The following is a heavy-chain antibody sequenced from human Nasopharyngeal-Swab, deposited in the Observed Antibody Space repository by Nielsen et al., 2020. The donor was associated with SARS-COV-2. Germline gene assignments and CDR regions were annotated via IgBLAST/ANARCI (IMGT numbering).Heavy chain of an antibody. CDR3: ARSHSGSFRAWFDP. D-gene: IGHD1-26*01. CDR2: ISYDGSKK. V-gene: IGHV3-30-3*01. Sequence: VRQAPGKGLEWVAVISYDGSKKYYADSVKGRFTISRDNSKNTLYLQMNSLRAEDTAVYYCARSHSGSFRAWFDPWGQGTLVTVSS. J-gene: IGHJ5*02.